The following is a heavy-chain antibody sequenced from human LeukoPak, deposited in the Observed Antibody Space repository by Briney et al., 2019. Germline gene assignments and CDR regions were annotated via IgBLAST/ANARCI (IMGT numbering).Heavy chain of an antibody. V-gene: IGHV3-23*01. CDR3: AKGAPCGWAFDY. CDR1: GFTFSSYA. Sequence: GGSLRFSCASSGFTFSSYAMSWVRQPPGEGVEWFASTTIGGSTYYAESVKGRFTVSRDNSKNMLYLQLSRLRAEDTAVYYCAKGAPCGWAFDYWGQGILVTVSS. D-gene: IGHD6-19*01. J-gene: IGHJ4*02. CDR2: TTIGGST.